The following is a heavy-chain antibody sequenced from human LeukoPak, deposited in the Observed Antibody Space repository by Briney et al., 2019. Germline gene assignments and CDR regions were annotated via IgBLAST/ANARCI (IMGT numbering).Heavy chain of an antibody. CDR2: IYSSGST. J-gene: IGHJ4*02. D-gene: IGHD3-3*01. V-gene: IGHV4-59*08. Sequence: SETLSLTCTVSGGSISTHYWSWIRQPPGKGLEYIGFIYSSGSTNYNPSLKSRVTMSLDTSKNQFSLKLSSVTAADTAVYCCARSIFGATSNPYYFDYWGQGTLVTVSS. CDR3: ARSIFGATSNPYYFDY. CDR1: GGSISTHY.